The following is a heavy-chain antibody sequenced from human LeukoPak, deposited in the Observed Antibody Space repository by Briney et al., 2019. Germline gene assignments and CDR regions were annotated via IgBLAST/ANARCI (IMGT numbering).Heavy chain of an antibody. J-gene: IGHJ4*02. CDR1: GYTFTSYY. CDR3: ARELGTYYYDSSGYYAHFDY. D-gene: IGHD3-22*01. V-gene: IGHV1-46*01. CDR2: INPSGGST. Sequence: ASVKVSCKASGYTFTSYYMHWVRQAPGQGLEWMGIINPSGGSTSYAQKFQGRVTMTRDTSTSTVYMELSSLRSEDTAVYYCARELGTYYYDSSGYYAHFDYWGQGTLVTVSS.